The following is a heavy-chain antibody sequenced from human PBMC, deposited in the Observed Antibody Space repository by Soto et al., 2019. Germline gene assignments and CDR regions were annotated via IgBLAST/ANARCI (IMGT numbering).Heavy chain of an antibody. CDR1: YGYSVSYD. J-gene: IGHJ3*02. V-gene: IGHV4-59*01. CDR3: AWTYDDSGPNSGGYGCDI. Sequence: VLYGYSVSYDWRRIIPKQRKGLEWIAYIYYSGSTSYNPSLKSRVSISLDTSMNQFSLKLSSVTAADTAVYYCAWTYDDSGPNSGGYGCDIWCPGTPVT. CDR2: IYYSGST. D-gene: IGHD3-22*01.